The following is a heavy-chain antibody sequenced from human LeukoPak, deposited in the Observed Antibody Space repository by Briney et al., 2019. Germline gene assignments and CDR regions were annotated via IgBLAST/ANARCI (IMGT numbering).Heavy chain of an antibody. D-gene: IGHD2-2*01. J-gene: IGHJ6*03. V-gene: IGHV1-69*05. CDR3: ARSHMPPVGPYYMDV. CDR2: IIPIFGTA. CDR1: GGTFSSYA. Sequence: SVKVSCKASGGTFSSYAISWVRQAPGQGLEWMGGIIPIFGTANYAQKFQGRVTITTDESTSTAYMELSSLRSEDTAVYYCARSHMPPVGPYYMDVWGKGTTVTVSS.